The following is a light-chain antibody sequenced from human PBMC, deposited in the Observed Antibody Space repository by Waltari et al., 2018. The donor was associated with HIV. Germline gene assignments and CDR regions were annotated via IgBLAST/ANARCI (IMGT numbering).Light chain of an antibody. J-gene: IGLJ2*01. CDR2: DDN. CDR1: SSNIGAGYD. Sequence: QSVPTQPPSVSGAPGQTVTISRTGNSSNIGAGYDVHRYRQDLGSAPKLLIFDDNDRPSGIPDRFSGSKSGASASLAITGLQTEDEAHYYCQSYDSGLSASVFGGGTEVTVL. CDR3: QSYDSGLSASV. V-gene: IGLV1-40*01.